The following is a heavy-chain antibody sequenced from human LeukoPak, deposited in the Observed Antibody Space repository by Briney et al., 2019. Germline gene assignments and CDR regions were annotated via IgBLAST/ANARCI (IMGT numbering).Heavy chain of an antibody. Sequence: ASVKVSCKASGYTFTSYYMHWVRQAPGQGLEWMGIINPSGGSTSYAQKFQGRVTMTRDTSTSTVYMELSSLRSEDTAVYYCARDMPMVRGSVHGMDVWGQGTTVTVSS. V-gene: IGHV1-46*01. CDR3: ARDMPMVRGSVHGMDV. CDR2: INPSGGST. D-gene: IGHD3-10*01. CDR1: GYTFTSYY. J-gene: IGHJ6*02.